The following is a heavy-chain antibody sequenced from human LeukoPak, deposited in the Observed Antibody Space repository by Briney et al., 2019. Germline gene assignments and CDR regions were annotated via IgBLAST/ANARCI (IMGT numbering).Heavy chain of an antibody. J-gene: IGHJ4*02. V-gene: IGHV4-31*03. D-gene: IGHD2-15*01. CDR1: GGSISSGGYS. Sequence: KPSETLSLTCTVSGGSISSGGYSWSWIRQHPGKGLEWIGYIYYSGTTYYNPSLRSRVTISVDTSKNQFSLRLSSVTAADTAVYYCARFGPPNCGGGSCLFDYWGQGTLVTVSS. CDR3: ARFGPPNCGGGSCLFDY. CDR2: IYYSGTT.